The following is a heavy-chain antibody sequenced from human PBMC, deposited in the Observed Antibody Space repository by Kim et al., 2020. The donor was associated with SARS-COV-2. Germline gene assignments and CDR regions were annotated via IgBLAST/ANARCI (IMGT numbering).Heavy chain of an antibody. CDR3: ARGPLLWFGEYRF. V-gene: IGHV4-34*01. J-gene: IGHJ4*02. D-gene: IGHD3-10*01. Sequence: YESSLKSRVTRSVDTSKNQFSLQLSSVTAADTAVDYCARGPLLWFGEYRFWGQGTLVTVSS.